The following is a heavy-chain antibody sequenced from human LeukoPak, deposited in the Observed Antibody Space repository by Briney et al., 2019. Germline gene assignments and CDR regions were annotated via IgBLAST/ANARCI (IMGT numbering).Heavy chain of an antibody. D-gene: IGHD5-24*01. CDR1: EFTFNDYA. CDR2: ISGHGGST. Sequence: PGGSLRLSCAASEFTFNDYAMHWVRHAPAKGLEWVSLISGHGGSTYYTDSVKGRFTISRDNSKNCLYLQMNSLRTEDTALYYCAKDPATRDGHGAWFDPWGQGTLVTVSS. V-gene: IGHV3-43*02. J-gene: IGHJ5*02. CDR3: AKDPATRDGHGAWFDP.